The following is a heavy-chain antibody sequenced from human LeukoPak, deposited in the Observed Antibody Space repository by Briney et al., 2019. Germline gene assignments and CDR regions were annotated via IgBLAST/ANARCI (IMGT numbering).Heavy chain of an antibody. Sequence: PGGSLRLSCAASGFTFSSYSMNWVRQAPGKGLEWISYISDSSSTIYYADSVKGRFTISRDNAKNSLYLQMNSLRAEDTAVYYCVGATYCGGHCYEHDFDYWGQGTLVTVSS. CDR2: ISDSSSTI. CDR1: GFTFSSYS. CDR3: VGATYCGGHCYEHDFDY. D-gene: IGHD2-21*02. J-gene: IGHJ4*02. V-gene: IGHV3-48*01.